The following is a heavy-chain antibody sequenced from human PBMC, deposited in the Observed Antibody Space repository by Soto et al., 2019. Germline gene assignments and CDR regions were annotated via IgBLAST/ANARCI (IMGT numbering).Heavy chain of an antibody. CDR3: ASGWYSSSPPGFGIYY. Sequence: SETLSLTCTVSGGSISSGGYYWSWIRQHPGKGLEWIGYIYYSGSTYYNPSLKSRVTISVDTSKNQFSLKLSSVTAADTAVYYCASGWYSSSPPGFGIYYWGQGTLVTVSS. V-gene: IGHV4-31*03. D-gene: IGHD6-6*01. CDR2: IYYSGST. CDR1: GGSISSGGYY. J-gene: IGHJ4*02.